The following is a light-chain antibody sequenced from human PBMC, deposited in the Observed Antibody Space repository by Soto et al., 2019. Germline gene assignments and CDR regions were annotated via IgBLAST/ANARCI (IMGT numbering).Light chain of an antibody. J-gene: IGKJ5*01. CDR2: GAS. CDR1: QSVSSY. CDR3: QQCSDWPLFT. Sequence: EIVMTQSPATLSVSPGERVTLSCRASQSVSSYLAWYQHKPGQPPRLLIYGASTRATGIPPRFSGSGSGTDFTLTISSLQSEDFAVYFCQQCSDWPLFTFGQGTRLEMK. V-gene: IGKV3-15*01.